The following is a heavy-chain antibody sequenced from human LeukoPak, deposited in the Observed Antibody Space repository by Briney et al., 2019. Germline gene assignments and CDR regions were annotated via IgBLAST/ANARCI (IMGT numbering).Heavy chain of an antibody. V-gene: IGHV3-48*03. Sequence: GGSLRLSCAASGFTFSGYEMNWVRQAPGKGLEWVSFISSTGGTIYYADSVKGRFTISRDNAKNSLYLQMNSLRVEDTAVYYCARDRESTKFRLGYWGQGSLVTVSS. CDR3: ARDRESTKFRLGY. CDR1: GFTFSGYE. D-gene: IGHD2-21*01. J-gene: IGHJ4*02. CDR2: ISSTGGTI.